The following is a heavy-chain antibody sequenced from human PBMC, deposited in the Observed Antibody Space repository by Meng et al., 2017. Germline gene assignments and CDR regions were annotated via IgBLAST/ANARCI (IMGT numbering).Heavy chain of an antibody. CDR3: ASLEYGDYQNDAFYI. D-gene: IGHD4-17*01. V-gene: IGHV1-8*01. J-gene: IGHJ3*02. Sequence: ASVKVSCKASGYTFTSYDINWVRQATGQGLEWMGWMNPNSGNTGYAQKFQGRVTMTRNTSISTAYMELSSLRSEDTAVYYCASLEYGDYQNDAFYIWGQGTMVTVSS. CDR2: MNPNSGNT. CDR1: GYTFTSYD.